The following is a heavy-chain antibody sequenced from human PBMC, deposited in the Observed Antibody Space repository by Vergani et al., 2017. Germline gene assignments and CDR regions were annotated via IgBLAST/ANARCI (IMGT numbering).Heavy chain of an antibody. CDR3: ARGCGLWAVAGDYGMDV. V-gene: IGHV1-2*04. Sequence: QVELVQSGAEVKKPGASVKVSCKASGYTFTGYYMHWVRQAPGQGLEWMGWINPNSGGTNYAQKFQGWVTMTRDTSISTAYMELSRLRSDDTAVYYCARGCGLWAVAGDYGMDVWGQGTMVTVSS. D-gene: IGHD6-19*01. CDR2: INPNSGGT. J-gene: IGHJ6*02. CDR1: GYTFTGYY.